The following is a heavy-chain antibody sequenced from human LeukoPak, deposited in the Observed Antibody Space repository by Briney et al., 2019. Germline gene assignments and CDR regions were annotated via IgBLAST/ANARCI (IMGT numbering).Heavy chain of an antibody. V-gene: IGHV3-23*01. CDR2: ISATGGST. J-gene: IGHJ4*02. D-gene: IGHD3-10*01. CDR1: GFTFSSYA. CDR3: AKTKVPNYYGSGSYVDY. Sequence: SGGSLRLSCAASGFTFSSYAVSWVRQAPGKGLEWLSAISATGGSTYYADSVKGRFTISRDNSKNTLYLQMNSLRAEDTAVYYCAKTKVPNYYGSGSYVDYWGQGTLVTVSP.